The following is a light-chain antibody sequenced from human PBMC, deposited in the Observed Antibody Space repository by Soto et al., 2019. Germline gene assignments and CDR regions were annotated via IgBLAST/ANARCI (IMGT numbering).Light chain of an antibody. CDR2: KAS. V-gene: IGKV1-5*03. CDR1: QSISSW. Sequence: DIQMTQSPSTLSASVGDRVTITCRASQSISSWLAWYQQKPGKAPKLLIYKASTLKSGVPSRFSGSRSGTEFTLTISSLQPDDFATYYCQQYYSYPRTFGQGTKVDIK. CDR3: QQYYSYPRT. J-gene: IGKJ1*01.